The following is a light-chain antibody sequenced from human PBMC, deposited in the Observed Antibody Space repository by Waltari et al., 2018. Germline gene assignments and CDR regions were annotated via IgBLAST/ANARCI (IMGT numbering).Light chain of an antibody. CDR1: GSNLGSRA. CDR2: SND. V-gene: IGLV1-44*01. Sequence: QSVLTQAPSASGAPGQRVIISCSGIGSNLGSRAVTWYQQLPGRAPKLLIYSNDQRPSGVPDRFSGSRSGTSASLAISGLQSEDEAHYYCASRDDRLNGVVFGGGTKLTVL. J-gene: IGLJ2*01. CDR3: ASRDDRLNGVV.